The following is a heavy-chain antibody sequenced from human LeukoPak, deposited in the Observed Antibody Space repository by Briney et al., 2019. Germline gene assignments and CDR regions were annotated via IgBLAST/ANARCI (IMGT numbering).Heavy chain of an antibody. D-gene: IGHD1-26*01. CDR3: ARHAYSGSYHFDY. Sequence: ASVKVSCKASGYIFTGYYMHWVRQAPGQGLEWMGWINPNSGGTNSPQKFQGRVTMTREESISTAYMVLSRMTSDDTAVYYCARHAYSGSYHFDYWGQGTLVTVSS. J-gene: IGHJ4*02. V-gene: IGHV1-2*02. CDR2: INPNSGGT. CDR1: GYIFTGYY.